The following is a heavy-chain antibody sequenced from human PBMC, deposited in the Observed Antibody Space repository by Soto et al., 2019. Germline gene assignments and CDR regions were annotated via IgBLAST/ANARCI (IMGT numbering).Heavy chain of an antibody. CDR2: ISGSGGSA. Sequence: GGSLRLSCAASGFTFSSYAMSWVRQAPGKGLEWFSAISGSGGSAYYADSVKGRFTISRDNPKNTLYLQMNSLRAEDTAVYYCAKDLGQWLAYFDYWGQGTLVTVSS. CDR3: AKDLGQWLAYFDY. D-gene: IGHD6-19*01. J-gene: IGHJ4*02. CDR1: GFTFSSYA. V-gene: IGHV3-23*01.